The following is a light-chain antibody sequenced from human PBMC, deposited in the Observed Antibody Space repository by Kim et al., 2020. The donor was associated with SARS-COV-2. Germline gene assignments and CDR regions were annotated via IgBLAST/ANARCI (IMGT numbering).Light chain of an antibody. CDR2: QND. CDR3: QAWDSSTFWV. V-gene: IGLV3-1*01. J-gene: IGLJ3*02. CDR1: KLGDKY. Sequence: VSPGQTASITCSGDKLGDKYACWYQQKPGQSPVLVIYQNDKRPSGIPERFSGSNSGDTATLTISGTQAMDEADYYCQAWDSSTFWVFGGGTQLTVL.